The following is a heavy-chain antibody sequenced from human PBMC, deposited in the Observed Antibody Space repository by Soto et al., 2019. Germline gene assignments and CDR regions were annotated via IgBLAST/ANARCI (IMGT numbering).Heavy chain of an antibody. J-gene: IGHJ5*02. Sequence: GGSLRLSCVASGFTFGDAWMNWVRQAAGKGLEWVGHVKTKSESETTDYAAPVKGRFTIWRDDSTNTLYLQMNSLKSEDTGKYFCTTLGPSWGQGTQVTVSS. CDR3: TTLGPS. CDR1: GFTFGDAW. V-gene: IGHV3-15*07. CDR2: VKTKSESETT.